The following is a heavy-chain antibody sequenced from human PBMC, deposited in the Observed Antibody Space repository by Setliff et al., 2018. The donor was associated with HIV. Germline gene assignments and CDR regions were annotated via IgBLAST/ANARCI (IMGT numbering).Heavy chain of an antibody. J-gene: IGHJ4*02. CDR2: IYYSGST. D-gene: IGHD6-6*01. Sequence: PSETLSLTCTVSGGSISSYYWSWIRQPPGKGLEWIGYIYYSGSTNYNPSLKSRATISVDTSKNQFSLKLSSVTAADTAVYYCARHVGYSSSSLDYWGQGTLVTVSS. V-gene: IGHV4-59*01. CDR1: GGSISSYY. CDR3: ARHVGYSSSSLDY.